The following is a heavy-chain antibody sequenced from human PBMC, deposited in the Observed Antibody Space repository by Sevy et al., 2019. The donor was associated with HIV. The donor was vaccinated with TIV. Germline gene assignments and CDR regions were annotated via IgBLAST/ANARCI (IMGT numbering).Heavy chain of an antibody. CDR2: VGNSGDIT. Sequence: GGSLRLSCAASGFTFSSYAMSWVRQAPGKGLEWVSSVGNSGDITFHGDSVKGRFITSRDNSRNTLFLQMDSLGGDDTAVYYCAKFSGTYSFDNWGQGTLVTVSS. CDR3: AKFSGTYSFDN. D-gene: IGHD1-26*01. CDR1: GFTFSSYA. J-gene: IGHJ4*02. V-gene: IGHV3-23*01.